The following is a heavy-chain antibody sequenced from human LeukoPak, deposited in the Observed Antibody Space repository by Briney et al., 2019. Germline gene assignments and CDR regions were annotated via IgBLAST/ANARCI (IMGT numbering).Heavy chain of an antibody. CDR1: GYTFTSYG. Sequence: ASVKVSCKASGYTFTSYGISWVRQAPGQGLEWMGRISAYNGNTNYAQKLQGRVTMTTDTSTSTAYMELRSLRSDDTAVYYCARITCSGGSCYSGSNYWGQGTLVTVSS. CDR3: ARITCSGGSCYSGSNY. V-gene: IGHV1-18*01. CDR2: ISAYNGNT. D-gene: IGHD2-15*01. J-gene: IGHJ4*02.